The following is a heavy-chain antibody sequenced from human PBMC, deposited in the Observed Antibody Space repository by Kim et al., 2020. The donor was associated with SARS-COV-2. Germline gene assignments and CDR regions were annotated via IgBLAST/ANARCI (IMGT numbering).Heavy chain of an antibody. V-gene: IGHV1-69*13. Sequence: SVKVSCQASGGTFSSYAISWVRQAPGQGLEWMGGIIPIFGTANYAQKFQGRVTITADESTSTAYMELSSLRSEDTAVYYCARNSRPLREGGGMDVWGQGTTVTVSS. CDR3: ARNSRPLREGGGMDV. D-gene: IGHD1-26*01. CDR2: IIPIFGTA. J-gene: IGHJ6*02. CDR1: GGTFSSYA.